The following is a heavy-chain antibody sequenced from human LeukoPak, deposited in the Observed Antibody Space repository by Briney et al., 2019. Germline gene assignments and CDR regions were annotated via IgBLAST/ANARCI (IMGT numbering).Heavy chain of an antibody. CDR1: GGTFSSYA. CDR3: ARYYDSSGAPFDY. Sequence: SVKVSCKASGGTFSSYAISWVRQAPGQGLEWMGGIIPIFGTANYAQKFQGRVTITTDESTSTAYMELSSLRSEDTAVYYCARYYDSSGAPFDYWGQGTLVTVSS. CDR2: IIPIFGTA. D-gene: IGHD3-22*01. V-gene: IGHV1-69*05. J-gene: IGHJ4*02.